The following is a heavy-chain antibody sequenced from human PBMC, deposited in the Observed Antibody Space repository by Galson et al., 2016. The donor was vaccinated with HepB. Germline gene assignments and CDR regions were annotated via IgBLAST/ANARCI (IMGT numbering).Heavy chain of an antibody. CDR3: ARVTGYSFDN. V-gene: IGHV3-7*02. CDR2: MNQDGSER. CDR1: GFTFSSYW. D-gene: IGHD5-24*01. Sequence: SLRLSCAASGFTFSSYWINWVRQAPGKGLEWVANMNQDGSERYYVDSVKGRFTISRDDAKNSLYLQMNSLRAEDTAVYFCARVTGYSFDNWGQGTLVTVSS. J-gene: IGHJ4*02.